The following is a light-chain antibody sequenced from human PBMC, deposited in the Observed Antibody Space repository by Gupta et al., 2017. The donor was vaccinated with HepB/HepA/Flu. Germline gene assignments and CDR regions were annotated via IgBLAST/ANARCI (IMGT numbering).Light chain of an antibody. Sequence: DIQLTQSPSSLSASVGDRVTITCRASDNIMTYLNWYQHKPGEAPKLLIYAASSLQTGVPSRFSGSGSGTHFTLTITSLQPPDFATYYCQHTFSVPLAFGGGTKVDI. J-gene: IGKJ4*01. CDR3: QHTFSVPLA. CDR1: DNIMTY. CDR2: AAS. V-gene: IGKV1-39*01.